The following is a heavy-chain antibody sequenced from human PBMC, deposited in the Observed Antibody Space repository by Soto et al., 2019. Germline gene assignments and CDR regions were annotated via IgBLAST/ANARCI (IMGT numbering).Heavy chain of an antibody. J-gene: IGHJ4*02. CDR1: GGSVSSGSYY. D-gene: IGHD2-15*01. Sequence: SETLSLTCTVSGGSVSSGSYYWSWIRQPPGKGMEWIGYIYYSGSTNYNPSLKSRVTISVDTSKNQFSLKLSSVTAADTAVYYCARHCSGGGCYSKHFDYWGQGTLVTVSS. CDR3: ARHCSGGGCYSKHFDY. CDR2: IYYSGST. V-gene: IGHV4-61*01.